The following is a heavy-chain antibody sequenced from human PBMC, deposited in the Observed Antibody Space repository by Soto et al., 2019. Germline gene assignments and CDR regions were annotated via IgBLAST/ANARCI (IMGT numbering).Heavy chain of an antibody. CDR2: SSVGSSTT. V-gene: IGHV3-48*01. J-gene: IGHJ4*02. Sequence: GSPRRSCAVSGFSSGSYCLTCVRQAPWKGLAWVAYSSVGSSTTYYADSVKGRFTISRDNVKTSLYLQMNSLRAEDTAVYYCARDSGHHYDRFDSWGQGPLVTVSS. CDR1: GFSSGSYC. CDR3: ARDSGHHYDRFDS. D-gene: IGHD3-22*01.